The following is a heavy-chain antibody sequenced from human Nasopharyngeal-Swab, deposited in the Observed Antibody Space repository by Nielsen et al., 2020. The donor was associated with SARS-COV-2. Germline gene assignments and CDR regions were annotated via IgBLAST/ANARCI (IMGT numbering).Heavy chain of an antibody. V-gene: IGHV3-7*01. CDR3: VRDRAMRY. CDR1: GFTFNNYN. J-gene: IGHJ4*02. D-gene: IGHD3-10*01. CDR2: IKEDGSEK. Sequence: GESLKISCAASGFTFNNYNFNWVRQAPGKGLEWVANIKEDGSEKYYVDSVKGRFTISRDNADKSLFLQMNSLRAEDTAVYYCVRDRAMRYWGQGTLVTVSS.